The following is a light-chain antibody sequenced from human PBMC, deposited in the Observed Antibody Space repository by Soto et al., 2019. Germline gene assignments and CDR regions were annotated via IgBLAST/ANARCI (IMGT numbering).Light chain of an antibody. Sequence: SGFTLNPGTLSLSPGARATHSRRASQSVTSNYLAWYQQKPGQAPRLLIYGASNRATGIPDRFSGSGSGTDFTLTISRLEPEDFAVYYCQQYGSSGTFGQGTKVDIK. CDR3: QQYGSSGT. V-gene: IGKV3-20*01. CDR1: QSVTSNY. CDR2: GAS. J-gene: IGKJ1*01.